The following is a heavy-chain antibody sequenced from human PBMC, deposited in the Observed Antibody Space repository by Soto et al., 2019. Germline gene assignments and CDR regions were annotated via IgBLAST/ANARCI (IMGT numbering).Heavy chain of an antibody. Sequence: PSETLSLTCTVSGASISGISWCWVWKCAGKGGGGIGRIYATGTTDYNPPLKSRVMMSVDTSKKQFSLKLRSVTAADTAVYYCGRDGTTTLRDWFDPWGQGISVTVSS. CDR1: GASISGIS. D-gene: IGHD1-1*01. J-gene: IGHJ5*02. CDR2: IYATGTT. V-gene: IGHV4-4*07. CDR3: GRDGTTTLRDWFDP.